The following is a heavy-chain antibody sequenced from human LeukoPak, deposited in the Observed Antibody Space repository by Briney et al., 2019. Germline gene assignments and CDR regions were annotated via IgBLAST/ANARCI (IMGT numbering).Heavy chain of an antibody. CDR3: ARDVGEYCSSTNCYASDY. D-gene: IGHD2-2*01. CDR1: GYTFTGYY. CDR2: SSGGT. Sequence: ASVKVSCKASGYTFTGYYIHWVRQAPGQGLEWMGWSSGGTNYAQKFQGRVTMTRDTSISTAYMELSRLTLDDTAVYYCARDVGEYCSSTNCYASDYWGQGTLVTVSS. V-gene: IGHV1-2*02. J-gene: IGHJ4*02.